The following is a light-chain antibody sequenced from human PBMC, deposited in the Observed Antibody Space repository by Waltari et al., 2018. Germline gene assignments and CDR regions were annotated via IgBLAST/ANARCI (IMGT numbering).Light chain of an antibody. J-gene: IGLJ2*01. CDR2: EVS. CDR1: TRDVGSYNL. V-gene: IGLV2-23*02. Sequence: QSALTQPAPVSGSPGQSITISCPGTTRDVGSYNLVSWYQQHPGKAPKLIIYEVSQRPSGVSNRFSGSKSGNTASLTISGLQAEDEADYHCCSYAGSYTSYVVFGGGTKLTVL. CDR3: CSYAGSYTSYVV.